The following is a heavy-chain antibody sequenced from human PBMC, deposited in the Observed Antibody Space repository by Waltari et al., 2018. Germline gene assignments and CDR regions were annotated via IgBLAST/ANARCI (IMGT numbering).Heavy chain of an antibody. D-gene: IGHD1-26*01. Sequence: QVQLQESGPGLVKPSETLSLTCAVSGYSISSGYFWGWIRQPPGKGLGWIGSIYHSGRTYYNPSLNSLFTISVDTSKNQFSLKLSSVTAADTAVYYCARNSGNYSFFYWGQGTLVTVSS. J-gene: IGHJ4*02. CDR2: IYHSGRT. V-gene: IGHV4-38-2*01. CDR1: GYSISSGYF. CDR3: ARNSGNYSFFY.